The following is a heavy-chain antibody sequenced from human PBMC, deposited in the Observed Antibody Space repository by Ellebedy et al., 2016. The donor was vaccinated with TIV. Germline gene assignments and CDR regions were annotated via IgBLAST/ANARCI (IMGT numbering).Heavy chain of an antibody. CDR2: ISGSGGST. CDR3: ARDPGYYYYGMDV. V-gene: IGHV3-23*01. CDR1: GFTFSSYA. J-gene: IGHJ6*02. Sequence: GESLKISCAASGFTFSSYAMSWVRQAPGKGLEWVSGISGSGGSTHYADSVKGRFTISRDNSKNTLYLQMNSLRAEDTAVYYCARDPGYYYYGMDVWGQGTTVTVSS.